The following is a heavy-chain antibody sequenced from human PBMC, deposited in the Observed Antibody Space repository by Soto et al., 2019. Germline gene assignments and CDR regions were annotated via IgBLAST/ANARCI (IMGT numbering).Heavy chain of an antibody. CDR1: GFTFSSYA. J-gene: IGHJ4*02. V-gene: IGHV3-23*01. Sequence: EVQLLESGGGLVQPGGSLRLSCAASGFTFSSYAMSWVRQAPGKGLEWVSAISGGGGSTSYTDSVKGRFTISRDNSKNTLYLQMNSLRADDSAVYYCAKDREATVTLNFFDYWGQGTLVTVSS. D-gene: IGHD4-17*01. CDR2: ISGGGGST. CDR3: AKDREATVTLNFFDY.